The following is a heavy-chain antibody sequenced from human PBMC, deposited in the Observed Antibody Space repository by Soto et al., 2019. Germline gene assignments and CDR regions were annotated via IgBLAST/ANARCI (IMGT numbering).Heavy chain of an antibody. CDR1: GGSIRCSYYY. D-gene: IGHD1-20*01. J-gene: IGHJ4*02. Sequence: PSETLSLTCAVSGGSIRCSYYYWGWLRQSPGKGPEWIGSVFYAGFTSYNPSLESRVSVSVDTSKNQFSLKVSGVSAADTAVYYCDTYQKGYNWNYFDHWGQGALVTVS. CDR3: DTYQKGYNWNYFDH. V-gene: IGHV4-39*01. CDR2: VFYAGFT.